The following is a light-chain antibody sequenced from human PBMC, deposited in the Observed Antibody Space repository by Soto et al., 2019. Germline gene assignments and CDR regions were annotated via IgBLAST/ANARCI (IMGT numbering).Light chain of an antibody. CDR3: AAGDDSLV. CDR2: SNN. CDR1: SSNIGSNY. Sequence: QSVLTQPPSASGTPGQRVTISCSGSSSNIGSNYVYWYQRLPGTAPKLLIYSNNQRPSGVPDRFSGSKSGTSASLAISGLRSEDEADYYCAAGDDSLVFCGGTKLTVL. J-gene: IGLJ2*01. V-gene: IGLV1-47*02.